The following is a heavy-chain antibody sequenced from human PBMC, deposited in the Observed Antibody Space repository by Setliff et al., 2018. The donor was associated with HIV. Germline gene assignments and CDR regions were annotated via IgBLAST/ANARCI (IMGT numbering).Heavy chain of an antibody. CDR1: GFNINTYW. CDR2: IKEDGSVK. D-gene: IGHD6-13*01. J-gene: IGHJ5*02. Sequence: GGSLRLSCAASGFNINTYWMGWVRQGPGKGLEWVANIKEDGSVKNYVDSARGRFTISRDNPKNSLYLQMNSLRAEDSAVYYCARDLPGMAPWGQGTMVTVSS. V-gene: IGHV3-7*01. CDR3: ARDLPGMAP.